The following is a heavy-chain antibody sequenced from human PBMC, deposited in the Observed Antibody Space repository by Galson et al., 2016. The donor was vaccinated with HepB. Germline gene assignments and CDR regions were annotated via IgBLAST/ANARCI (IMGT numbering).Heavy chain of an antibody. CDR3: ARATRGKGQYSSRFYYYGMDV. V-gene: IGHV4-34*01. D-gene: IGHD2-2*01. CDR2: INHREII. J-gene: IGHJ6*02. Sequence: LSLTCAVYGGSFRGYYWRWIRQPPGKGLEWIAEINHREIIHYNPSLKSRVTISLDTSKNQFSLKLRSVTAADTAVYYCARATRGKGQYSSRFYYYGMDVWGQGTTVAVSS. CDR1: GGSFRGYY.